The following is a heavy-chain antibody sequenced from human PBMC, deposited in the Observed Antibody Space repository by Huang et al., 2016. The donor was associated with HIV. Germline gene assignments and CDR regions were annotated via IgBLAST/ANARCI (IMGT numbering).Heavy chain of an antibody. CDR2: IYYSGDT. J-gene: IGHJ4*02. CDR3: ARHFGSWSGYFDS. CDR1: GGSITDSNYY. V-gene: IGHV4-39*01. D-gene: IGHD3-10*01. Sequence: QLQLQESGPGLVRLSETLSLICTVSGGSITDSNYYWGWIRQPPGKGLEWIGRIYYSGDTDYNPSLKSRVTMSVDTSRNRFSLDIRAVAVADTAIYYCARHFGSWSGYFDSWGQGTLVPVSS.